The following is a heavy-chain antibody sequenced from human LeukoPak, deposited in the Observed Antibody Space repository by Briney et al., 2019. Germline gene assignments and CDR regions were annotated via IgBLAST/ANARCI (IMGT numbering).Heavy chain of an antibody. D-gene: IGHD6-13*01. CDR1: GFTFSTYS. CDR2: ISSSGNSI. V-gene: IGHV3-48*04. Sequence: GGSLRLSCTASGFTFSTYSMSWIRQAPGKGLEWVSYISSSGNSISNADSVKGRFTISRDNAKNSLFLQMNSLRAEDTAVYYCARDQVSIAGTGIDYWGQGTLVTVSS. J-gene: IGHJ4*02. CDR3: ARDQVSIAGTGIDY.